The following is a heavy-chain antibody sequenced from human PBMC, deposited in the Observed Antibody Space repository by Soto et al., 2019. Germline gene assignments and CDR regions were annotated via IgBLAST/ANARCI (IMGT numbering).Heavy chain of an antibody. CDR1: SVSISSYGYY. J-gene: IGHJ4*02. CDR3: MNYNSGWEY. V-gene: IGHV4-39*01. CDR2: ISYSGST. D-gene: IGHD5-12*01. Sequence: SETLSLTCTVFSVSISSYGYYWGWIRQPPGKGLEWIGIISYSGSTYYSPSLKSRVTISADTSKNQLSLRLSSVAAADTAVLHYMNYNSGWEYWGQGTVVTVSS.